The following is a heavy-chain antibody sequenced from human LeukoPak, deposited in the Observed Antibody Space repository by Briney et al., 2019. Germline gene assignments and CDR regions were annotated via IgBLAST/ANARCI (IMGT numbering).Heavy chain of an antibody. D-gene: IGHD6-6*01. Sequence: GASVKVSCKASGYTFTGYYMHWVRQAPGQGLEWMGWINPNSGGTNYAQKFQGRVTMTRDTSISTAYMELSRLRSDDTAVYYCATEGLIAARLSAFDIWGQGTMVTVSS. CDR2: INPNSGGT. V-gene: IGHV1-2*02. CDR1: GYTFTGYY. J-gene: IGHJ3*02. CDR3: ATEGLIAARLSAFDI.